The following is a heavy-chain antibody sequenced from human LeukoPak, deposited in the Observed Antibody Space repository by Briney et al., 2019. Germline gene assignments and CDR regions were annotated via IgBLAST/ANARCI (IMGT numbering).Heavy chain of an antibody. V-gene: IGHV3-7*01. D-gene: IGHD5-18*01. CDR3: ARADTAMKDAFDI. Sequence: GGSLRLSCAASGFTFSSHWMSWVRQAPGKGLEGVANIKQDGSEKYYVDSVKGRFTISRDNAKNSLYLQMNSLRAEDTAVYYCARADTAMKDAFDIWGQGTMVTVSS. CDR2: IKQDGSEK. CDR1: GFTFSSHW. J-gene: IGHJ3*02.